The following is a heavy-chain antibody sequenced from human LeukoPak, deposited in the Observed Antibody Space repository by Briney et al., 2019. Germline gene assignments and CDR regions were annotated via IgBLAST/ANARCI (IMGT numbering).Heavy chain of an antibody. CDR3: ARDIAAAGPYDY. J-gene: IGHJ4*02. V-gene: IGHV1-46*01. Sequence: ASVTVSCKASGYTFTSYYMHWVRQAPGQGLEWMGIINPSGGSTSYAQKFQGRVTMTRDTSTSTVYMELSSLRSEDTAVYYCARDIAAAGPYDYWGQGTLVTVSS. CDR2: INPSGGST. D-gene: IGHD6-13*01. CDR1: GYTFTSYY.